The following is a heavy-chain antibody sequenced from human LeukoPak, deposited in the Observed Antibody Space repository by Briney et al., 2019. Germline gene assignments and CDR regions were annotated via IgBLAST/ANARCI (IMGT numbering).Heavy chain of an antibody. CDR2: ISSRSSTI. V-gene: IGHV3-48*04. CDR3: ARDEGNTGYYY. J-gene: IGHJ4*02. CDR1: GFTFSNFG. Sequence: GGSLRLSCAASGFTFSNFGVNWGRQAPGKGLEWVSYISSRSSTIYYADSVKGRCTISRDNAKNSLYLQMNSLRAEDTAVYYCARDEGNTGYYYWGQGTLVTVSS. D-gene: IGHD3-9*01.